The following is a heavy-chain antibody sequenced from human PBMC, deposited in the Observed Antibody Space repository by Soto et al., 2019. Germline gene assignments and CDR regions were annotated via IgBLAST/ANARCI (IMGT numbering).Heavy chain of an antibody. CDR3: AREIIVGGNDY. V-gene: IGHV3-48*03. CDR1: GFTFITYE. J-gene: IGHJ4*02. D-gene: IGHD1-26*01. CDR2: ISSSATNT. Sequence: GGSLSLSCAASGFTFITYEMNWVRQAPGKGLEWVSYISSSATNTEYADSVKGRFTISRDNDKNSLYLQMDSLRAEDTAVYYCAREIIVGGNDYWGQGTLVTVSS.